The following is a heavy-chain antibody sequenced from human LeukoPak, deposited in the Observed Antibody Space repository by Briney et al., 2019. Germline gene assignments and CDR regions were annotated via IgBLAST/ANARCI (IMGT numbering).Heavy chain of an antibody. Sequence: SETLSLTCSVSGGSIRGLGYSWGWIRQPPGKGLEWIASNTGTTYYNPSLKSRVTMSVDTSKNQFSLNLTSVTATDTAVFYCARSVSAYAGRGWFDPWGQGTLVTVSS. CDR3: ARSVSAYAGRGWFDP. V-gene: IGHV4-39*07. CDR1: GGSIRGLGYS. CDR2: NTGTT. D-gene: IGHD5-12*01. J-gene: IGHJ5*02.